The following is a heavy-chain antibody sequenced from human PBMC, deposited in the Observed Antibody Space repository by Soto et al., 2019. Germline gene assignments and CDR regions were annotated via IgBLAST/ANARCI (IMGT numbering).Heavy chain of an antibody. V-gene: IGHV3-23*01. J-gene: IGHJ4*02. Sequence: SLRLSCAASGFIFGTYAMNWVRQAPGKGLEWVSSMSISGVSTYYADSVKGRFTISGDNSKNTLYLQMNGLRAEDTATYYCAKDRYCSGGICPPDYWGQGTLVTVSS. D-gene: IGHD2-15*01. CDR3: AKDRYCSGGICPPDY. CDR2: MSISGVST. CDR1: GFIFGTYA.